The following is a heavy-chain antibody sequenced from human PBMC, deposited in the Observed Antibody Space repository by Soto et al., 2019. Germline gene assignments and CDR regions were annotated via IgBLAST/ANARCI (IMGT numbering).Heavy chain of an antibody. CDR1: GYTFTCYY. CDR2: INPSGGST. V-gene: IGHV1-46*03. Sequence: QVQLVQSGAEVKKPGASVTVSCKASGYTFTCYYIHWVRQAPGQGLEWMGIINPSGGSTSYAQKFQGRVTMTRDTSTSTVYMEVSGLRSEDTAVYYCARDQEPSTLYYDYSYMDVWGKGTTVTVSS. CDR3: ARDQEPSTLYYDYSYMDV. J-gene: IGHJ6*03.